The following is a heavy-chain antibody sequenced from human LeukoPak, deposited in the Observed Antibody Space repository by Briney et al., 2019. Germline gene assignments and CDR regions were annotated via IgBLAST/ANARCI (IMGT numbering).Heavy chain of an antibody. CDR1: GYTFTGYY. V-gene: IGHV1-2*02. CDR3: ARLRIGSGYSIHYYFDY. Sequence: GASVKVSCKASGYTFTGYYMHWVRQAPGQGLEWMGWINPNSGGTNYAQKFQGRVTMTRDTSISTAYMELSRLRSDDTAVYYCARLRIGSGYSIHYYFDYWGQGTLVTVSS. D-gene: IGHD3-3*01. CDR2: INPNSGGT. J-gene: IGHJ4*02.